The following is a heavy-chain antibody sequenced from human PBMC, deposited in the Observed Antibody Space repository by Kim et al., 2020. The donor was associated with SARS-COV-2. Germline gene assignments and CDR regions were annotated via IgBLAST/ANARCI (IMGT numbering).Heavy chain of an antibody. CDR2: IKTDGSDI. V-gene: IGHV3-74*01. J-gene: IGHJ6*03. CDR1: GFTVSTDW. Sequence: GGSLRLSCAASGFTVSTDWMHWVRQAPGTGLVWVSRIKTDGSDIKYADSVTGRFTASRDNAKNTLFLQMNRLRAEDTAAYYCVRETAQAGYYYMDVWGKGTTVTVSS. CDR3: VRETAQAGYYYMDV.